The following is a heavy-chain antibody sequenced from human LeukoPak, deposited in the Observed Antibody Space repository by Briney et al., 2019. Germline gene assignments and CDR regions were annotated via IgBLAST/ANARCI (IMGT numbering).Heavy chain of an antibody. J-gene: IGHJ3*02. V-gene: IGHV1-46*01. CDR2: INPSGGST. Sequence: ASVKVSCKASGGAFSSYAISWVRQAPGQGLEWMGIINPSGGSTSYAQKFQGRVTMTRDTSTSTVYMELSSLRSEDTAVYYCARGWNSNAFDIWGQGTMVTVSS. D-gene: IGHD1-7*01. CDR1: GGAFSSYA. CDR3: ARGWNSNAFDI.